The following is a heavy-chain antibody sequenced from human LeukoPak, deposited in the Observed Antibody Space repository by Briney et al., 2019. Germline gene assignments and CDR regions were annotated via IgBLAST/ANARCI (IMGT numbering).Heavy chain of an antibody. D-gene: IGHD3-10*01. CDR2: IYYSGST. CDR1: GGSISSYY. Sequence: SETLSLTCTVSGGSISSYYWSWIRQPPGKGLEWIGYIYYSGSTNYNPSLKSRVTISVDTSKNQFSLKLSSVTAADTAVYYCARSGGLLWFGELLPPYYYGMDVWGQGTTVTVSS. V-gene: IGHV4-59*01. CDR3: ARSGGLLWFGELLPPYYYGMDV. J-gene: IGHJ6*02.